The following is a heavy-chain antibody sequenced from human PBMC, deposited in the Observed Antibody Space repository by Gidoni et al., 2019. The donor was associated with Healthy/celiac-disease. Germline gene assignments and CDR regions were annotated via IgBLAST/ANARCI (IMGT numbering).Heavy chain of an antibody. D-gene: IGHD4-17*01. J-gene: IGHJ2*01. CDR2: IWYDGSNK. CDR3: ARDRDGDSNWYFDL. V-gene: IGHV3-33*01. Sequence: QVQLVESGGGVVQPGRPLRLSCAASGFTFSSYGMHWVRQAPGKGLVWVAVIWYDGSNKYYADSVKGRFTISRDNSKNTLYLQMNSLRAEDTAVYYCARDRDGDSNWYFDLWGRGTLVTVSS. CDR1: GFTFSSYG.